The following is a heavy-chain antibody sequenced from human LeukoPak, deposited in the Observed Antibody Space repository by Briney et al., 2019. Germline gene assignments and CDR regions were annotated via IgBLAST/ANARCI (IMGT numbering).Heavy chain of an antibody. CDR3: ARDSTISPQTFDS. V-gene: IGHV3-11*04. D-gene: IGHD1-1*01. Sequence: KAGGSLRLSCAASGFTFSDYYMSWIRQAPGKGLEWVSYISSSGSTIYYADSVKGRFTISRDNAKNSLYLQMNSLRAEDTAVYYCARDSTISPQTFDSWGQGTLVTVSS. CDR2: ISSSGSTI. J-gene: IGHJ4*02. CDR1: GFTFSDYY.